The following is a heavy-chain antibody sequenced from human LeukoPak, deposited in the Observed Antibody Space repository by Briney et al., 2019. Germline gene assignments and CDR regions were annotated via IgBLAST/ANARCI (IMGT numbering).Heavy chain of an antibody. J-gene: IGHJ4*02. CDR2: IYHSGST. CDR3: ARVSSDWFYFHS. V-gene: IGHV4-38-2*01. D-gene: IGHD3-9*01. Sequence: SETLSLTCAVSGYFISSGNYWGWIRQPPGKGLEWIGSIYHSGSTYYNPSLKSRVTISADTSKNQFSLKLNSVTATDTAVYYCARVSSDWFYFHSWGQGTLVTVSS. CDR1: GYFISSGNY.